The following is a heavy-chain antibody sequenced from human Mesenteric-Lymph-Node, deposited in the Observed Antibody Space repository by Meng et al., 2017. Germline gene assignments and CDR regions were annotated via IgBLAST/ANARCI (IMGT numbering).Heavy chain of an antibody. Sequence: QVPPQDSGPGLVKPSQTLSLTCTVSGGSISSGDYYWSWIRQPPGKGLELIGHIYYSGGTSYNPSLKSRVTISVDTSNNQFSLKLSSVTAADTAVYYCARVGWRQWSFDLWGRGTLVTVSS. J-gene: IGHJ2*01. CDR2: IYYSGGT. D-gene: IGHD5-18*01. CDR1: GGSISSGDYY. CDR3: ARVGWRQWSFDL. V-gene: IGHV4-30-4*01.